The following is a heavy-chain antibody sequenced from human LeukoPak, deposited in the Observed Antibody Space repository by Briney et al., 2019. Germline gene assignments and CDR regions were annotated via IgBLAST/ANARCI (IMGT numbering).Heavy chain of an antibody. D-gene: IGHD6-19*01. J-gene: IGHJ4*02. CDR1: GFTFDDYT. CDR3: AKDLYPGIAVAGDY. Sequence: GGSLRLSCAASGFTFDDYTMHWVRQAPGKGLEWVSLISWDGGSTYYADSVKGRFTISRDNAKNSLYLQMNSLRAEDTALYYCAKDLYPGIAVAGDYWGQGTLVTVSS. V-gene: IGHV3-43*01. CDR2: ISWDGGST.